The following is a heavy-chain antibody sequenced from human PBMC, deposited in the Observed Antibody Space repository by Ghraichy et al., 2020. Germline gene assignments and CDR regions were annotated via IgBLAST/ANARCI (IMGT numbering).Heavy chain of an antibody. CDR3: ARSIGDYGGHYYFDY. CDR2: IYSGGST. V-gene: IGHV3-53*01. CDR1: GFTVSSNY. J-gene: IGHJ4*02. Sequence: GESLNISCAASGFTVSSNYMSWVRQAPGKGLEWVSVIYSGGSTYYADSVKGRFTISRDNSKNTLYLQMNSLRAEDTAVYYCARSIGDYGGHYYFDYWGQGTLVTVSS. D-gene: IGHD4-23*01.